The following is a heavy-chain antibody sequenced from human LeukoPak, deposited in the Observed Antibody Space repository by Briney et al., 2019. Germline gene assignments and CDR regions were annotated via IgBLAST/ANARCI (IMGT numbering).Heavy chain of an antibody. CDR1: GYTFTSYA. J-gene: IGHJ5*02. CDR2: INAGNGNT. V-gene: IGHV1-3*01. D-gene: IGHD6-13*01. Sequence: ASVKVSCKASGYTFTSYAMHWVRQAPGQRLEWMGWINAGNGNTKYSQKFQGRVTITRDTSASTAYMELSSLRSEDTAVYYCAREVGYSSSWFKGGGKDWFDPWGQGTLVTVSS. CDR3: AREVGYSSSWFKGGGKDWFDP.